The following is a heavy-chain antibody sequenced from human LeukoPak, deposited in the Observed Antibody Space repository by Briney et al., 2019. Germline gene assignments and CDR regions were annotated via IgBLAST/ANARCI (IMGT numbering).Heavy chain of an antibody. V-gene: IGHV4-61*02. CDR2: IYTSGST. Sequence: PSQTLSLTCTVSGGSISSGSYYWSWIRQPAGKGLEWIGRIYTSGSTNYNPSLKSRVTISVDTSKNQFSLKLSSVTAADTAVYYCASIAAAGVDYWGQGTLVTVSS. CDR1: GGSISSGSYY. J-gene: IGHJ4*02. D-gene: IGHD6-13*01. CDR3: ASIAAAGVDY.